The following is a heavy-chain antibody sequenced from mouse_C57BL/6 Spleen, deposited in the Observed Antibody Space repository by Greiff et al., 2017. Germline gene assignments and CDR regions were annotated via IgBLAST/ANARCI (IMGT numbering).Heavy chain of an antibody. Sequence: QVQLQQSGAELVKPGASVTISCKASGYAFSSYWMNWVKQRPGKGLECIGPVYPGDGDTNYNGKVKGKATLTADKSSSTAYMQLSSLTSEDSAVYFCARTLYYYGSSYSLDYWGQGTTLTVSS. CDR3: ARTLYYYGSSYSLDY. CDR1: GYAFSSYW. J-gene: IGHJ2*01. V-gene: IGHV1-80*01. D-gene: IGHD1-1*01. CDR2: VYPGDGDT.